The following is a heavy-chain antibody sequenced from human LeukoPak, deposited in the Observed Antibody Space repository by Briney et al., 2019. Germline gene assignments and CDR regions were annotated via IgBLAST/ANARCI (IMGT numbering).Heavy chain of an antibody. V-gene: IGHV3-30*04. J-gene: IGHJ4*02. CDR1: GFTLSSYA. Sequence: GGSLRLSCAASGFTLSSYAMHWVRQAPGKGLEWVAVISYDGSNKYYADSVKGRFTISRDNSKNTLYLQMNSLRAEDTAVYYCARDPLGDSTYYFDYWGQGTLVTVSS. CDR3: ARDPLGDSTYYFDY. CDR2: ISYDGSNK. D-gene: IGHD2-21*01.